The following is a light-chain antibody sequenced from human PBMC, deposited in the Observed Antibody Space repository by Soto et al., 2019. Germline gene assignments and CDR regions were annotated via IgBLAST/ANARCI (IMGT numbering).Light chain of an antibody. CDR1: SSNIGAGFD. Sequence: CAGTSSNIGAGFDVHWYQQLPGTAPKLLIYANDDRPSGVPDRFSGSTSGTSASLAITGLQAEDAADYYCCSYAGSYTWVFGGGTKLTVL. J-gene: IGLJ3*02. V-gene: IGLV1-40*01. CDR3: CSYAGSYTWV. CDR2: AND.